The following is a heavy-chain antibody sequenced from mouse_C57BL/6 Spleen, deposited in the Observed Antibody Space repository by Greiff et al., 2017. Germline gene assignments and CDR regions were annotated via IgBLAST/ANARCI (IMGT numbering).Heavy chain of an antibody. Sequence: QVQLQQSGAELVKPGASVKISCKASGYAFSSYWMNWVKQRPGKGLEWIGQIYPGDGDTNYNGKFKGKATLTADKSSSTAYMQLSSLTSEDSAVYFCARLRDSNYVDYWGQGTTLTVSS. J-gene: IGHJ2*01. CDR1: GYAFSSYW. V-gene: IGHV1-80*01. CDR3: ARLRDSNYVDY. CDR2: IYPGDGDT. D-gene: IGHD2-5*01.